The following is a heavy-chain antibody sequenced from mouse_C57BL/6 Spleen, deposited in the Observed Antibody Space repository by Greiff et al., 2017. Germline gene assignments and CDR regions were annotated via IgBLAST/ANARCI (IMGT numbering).Heavy chain of an antibody. V-gene: IGHV5-17*01. CDR1: GFTFSDHG. D-gene: IGHD4-1*01. CDR3: AGKLGLGAMDY. CDR2: ISSGSSTI. J-gene: IGHJ4*01. Sequence: EVQLVESGGGLVKPGGSLKLSCAASGFTFSDHGMHWVRQAPEKGLEWVAYISSGSSTIYYADTVKGRFTISRDNAKNTLFLQMTSLRSEDTAMYYCAGKLGLGAMDYWGQGTSVTVSS.